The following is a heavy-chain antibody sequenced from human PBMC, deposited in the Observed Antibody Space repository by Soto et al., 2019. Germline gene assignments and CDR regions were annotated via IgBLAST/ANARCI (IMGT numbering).Heavy chain of an antibody. CDR2: ISHDGNEK. CDR1: GFSFSAYW. Sequence: EVQLVESGGGLVQPGGSLRFSCAASGFSFSAYWMSWVRQAPGKGPEWVATISHDGNEKFYVDSVKGRFTISRDNAKNSLYLQMTSLRTEDTAVFYCARESHAHFDFWGQGSLVTVSS. V-gene: IGHV3-7*01. J-gene: IGHJ4*02. CDR3: ARESHAHFDF.